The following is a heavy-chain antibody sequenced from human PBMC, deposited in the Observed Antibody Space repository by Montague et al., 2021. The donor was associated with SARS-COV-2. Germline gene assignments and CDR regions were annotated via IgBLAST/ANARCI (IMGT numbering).Heavy chain of an antibody. CDR1: GGSISSFY. CDR2: ISDSGST. CDR3: ARHYSATLPAVY. J-gene: IGHJ4*02. V-gene: IGHV4-59*08. D-gene: IGHD2-15*01. Sequence: SETLSLTCTVSGGSISSFYWSWFRQSPGKGLEWIGYISDSGSTNYNPPLTSRVTMSVDTSKNQFSLKVNSVTAADTAVYYCARHYSATLPAVYWGQGTLVTVSS.